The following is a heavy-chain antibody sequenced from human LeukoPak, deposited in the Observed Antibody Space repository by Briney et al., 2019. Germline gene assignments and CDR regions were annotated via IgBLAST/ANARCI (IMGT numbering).Heavy chain of an antibody. V-gene: IGHV3-7*02. CDR2: IKEDGSEK. J-gene: IGHJ3*01. CDR3: ASPRSPPV. CDR1: GFTFSRYW. Sequence: GGSLRLSCAASGFTFSRYWMSWVRQAPGKGLEWVANIKEDGSEKYYVDSVKGRFTISRDNAKNSLYLQMNSLRAEDTAVYYCASPRSPPVWGQGTMVTVSS.